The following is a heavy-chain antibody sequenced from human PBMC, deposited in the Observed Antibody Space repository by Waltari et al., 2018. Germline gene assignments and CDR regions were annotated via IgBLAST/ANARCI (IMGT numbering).Heavy chain of an antibody. J-gene: IGHJ4*02. CDR3: ATFKGDY. CDR1: GFTFSTYS. V-gene: IGHV3-23*01. CDR2: ISGSGTGT. D-gene: IGHD3-16*01. Sequence: EVQLLESGGGLVQPGGSLRLSCAASGFTFSTYSMSWVRQVPGKGLGGVSSISGSGTGTNYADAVKGRFTISRDNSKNTLYLQMNSLRAEDTALYYCATFKGDYWGQGTLVTVSS.